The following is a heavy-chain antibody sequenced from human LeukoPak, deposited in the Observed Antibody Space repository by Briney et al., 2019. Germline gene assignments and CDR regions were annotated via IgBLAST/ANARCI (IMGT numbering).Heavy chain of an antibody. D-gene: IGHD3/OR15-3a*01. V-gene: IGHV3-23*01. Sequence: GGPLRLSCAASGFIFSSYAMSWVRQAPGKGPEWVSDISGSGATTSFADSVKGRFTTSRDNSKNTLYLQMNSLRAEDTAIYYCAKVRGLYYYYGMDVWGQGTTVTVSS. CDR2: ISGSGATT. CDR3: AKVRGLYYYYGMDV. CDR1: GFIFSSYA. J-gene: IGHJ6*02.